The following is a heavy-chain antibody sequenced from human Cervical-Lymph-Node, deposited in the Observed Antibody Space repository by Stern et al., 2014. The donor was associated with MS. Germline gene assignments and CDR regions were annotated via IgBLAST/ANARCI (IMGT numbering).Heavy chain of an antibody. CDR3: ATGGSGYFDN. V-gene: IGHV1-69*12. Sequence: QDQLVQSGAEVKKPGSSVKVSCKASGGTFSTYTFSWVRQAPGQGLAWMGGIVPIFAATNYAQKFKGRVTISADDSTSTAYMDLSSLRSEDTAVYYCATGGSGYFDNWGQGTLVTVSS. CDR2: IVPIFAAT. CDR1: GGTFSTYT. D-gene: IGHD3-10*01. J-gene: IGHJ4*02.